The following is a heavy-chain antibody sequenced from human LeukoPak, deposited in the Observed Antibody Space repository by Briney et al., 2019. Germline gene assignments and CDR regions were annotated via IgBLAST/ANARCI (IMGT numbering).Heavy chain of an antibody. CDR3: AGGQGGSSWPRPYSYGMDV. J-gene: IGHJ6*02. CDR1: GGTFSSYA. Sequence: ASVKVSCKASGGTFSSYAIGWVRQAPGQGLEWMGGIIPIFGTANYAQKFQGRVTITADESTSTAYMELSSLRSEDTAVYYCAGGQGGSSWPRPYSYGMDVWGQGTTVTVSS. CDR2: IIPIFGTA. V-gene: IGHV1-69*13. D-gene: IGHD6-13*01.